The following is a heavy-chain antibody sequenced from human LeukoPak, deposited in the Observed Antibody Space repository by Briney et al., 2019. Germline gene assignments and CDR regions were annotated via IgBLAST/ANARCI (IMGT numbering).Heavy chain of an antibody. Sequence: ASVKVSCKASGYTFTGYYMHWVRQAPGQGLEWMGWINPNSGGTNYAQKFQGRVTMTRDTSISTAYMELSRLRSDDTAVYYCARDTTSDYYDSSGYHQALNWYFDLWGRGTLVTVSS. V-gene: IGHV1-2*02. CDR1: GYTFTGYY. D-gene: IGHD3-22*01. CDR2: INPNSGGT. CDR3: ARDTTSDYYDSSGYHQALNWYFDL. J-gene: IGHJ2*01.